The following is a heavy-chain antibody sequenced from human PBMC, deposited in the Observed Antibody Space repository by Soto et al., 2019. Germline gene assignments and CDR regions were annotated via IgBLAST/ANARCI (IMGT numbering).Heavy chain of an antibody. CDR1: GFTFSSYS. V-gene: IGHV3-21*01. CDR2: ISSSSSYI. J-gene: IGHJ4*02. CDR3: ARDKGIAAPFDY. Sequence: GGSLRLSCAASGFTFSSYSMNWVRQAPGKWLEWVSSISSSSSYIYYADSVKGRFTISRDNAKNSLYLQMNSLRAEDTAVYYCARDKGIAAPFDYWGQGXLVTVYS. D-gene: IGHD6-13*01.